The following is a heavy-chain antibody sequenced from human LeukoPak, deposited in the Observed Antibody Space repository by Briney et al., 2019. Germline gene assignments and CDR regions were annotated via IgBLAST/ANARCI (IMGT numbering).Heavy chain of an antibody. V-gene: IGHV4-4*07. CDR2: IYTSGST. CDR3: ARGRYYYDSSGYYQTDYYFDY. Sequence: SETLSLTCTVSGGSISSYYWSWIRQPAGKGLEWIGRIYTSGSTNYNPSLKSRVTMSVDTSKNQFSLKLSSVTAADTAAYYCARGRYYYDSSGYYQTDYYFDYWGQGTLVTVSS. D-gene: IGHD3-22*01. J-gene: IGHJ4*02. CDR1: GGSISSYY.